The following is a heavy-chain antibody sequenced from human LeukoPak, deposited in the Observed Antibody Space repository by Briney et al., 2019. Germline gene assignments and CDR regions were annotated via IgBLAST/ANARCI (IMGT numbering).Heavy chain of an antibody. J-gene: IGHJ4*02. V-gene: IGHV4-34*01. CDR2: INHSGST. CDR3: ARGARANSRRPLDY. D-gene: IGHD1-26*01. Sequence: SETLSLTCAVYGGSFSGYYWSWIRQPPGKGLEWIGEINHSGSTNYNPSLKSRVTISVDTSKNQFSLKLSSVTAADTAVYYCARGARANSRRPLDYWGQGTLVTVSS. CDR1: GGSFSGYY.